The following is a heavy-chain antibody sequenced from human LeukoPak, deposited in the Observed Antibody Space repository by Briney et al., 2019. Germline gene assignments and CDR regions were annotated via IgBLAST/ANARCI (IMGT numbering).Heavy chain of an antibody. D-gene: IGHD2-15*01. CDR1: GFSLSTSGVG. J-gene: IGHJ3*02. CDR2: IYWDDDK. V-gene: IGHV2-5*02. CDR3: AHSRSSSPVVGTANAFDI. Sequence: SGPTLVKPTQTLTLTCTFSGFSLSTSGVGVGWIRQPPGKALEWLTLIYWDDDKRYSPSLKSRLTITKDTSKNQVVLTMTNMDPVDTATYYCAHSRSSSPVVGTANAFDIWGQGTMVTVSS.